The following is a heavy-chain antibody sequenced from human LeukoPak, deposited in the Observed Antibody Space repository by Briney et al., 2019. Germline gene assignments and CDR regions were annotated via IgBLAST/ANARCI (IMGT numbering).Heavy chain of an antibody. CDR1: GYTFSSYY. D-gene: IGHD4-23*01. CDR2: INPTGDST. Sequence: ASVKVSCKASGYTFSSYYMHWVRQAPGQGLEWVGLINPTGDSTNYAQNFRGRVTMTRDTSTSTVYMDLSSLRSEDTAVYYCAREASGGYFDHWSQGTLVTVSS. J-gene: IGHJ4*02. CDR3: AREASGGYFDH. V-gene: IGHV1-46*01.